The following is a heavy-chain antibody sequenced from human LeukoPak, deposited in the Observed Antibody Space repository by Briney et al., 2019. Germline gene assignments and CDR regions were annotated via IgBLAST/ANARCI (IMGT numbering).Heavy chain of an antibody. CDR3: ARDGRAGYY. CDR2: IYHSGST. J-gene: IGHJ4*02. D-gene: IGHD3-10*01. V-gene: IGHV4-30-2*01. CDR1: GFTFSSYA. Sequence: LRLSCAASGFTFSSYAMSWIRQPPGKGLEWIGYIYHSGSTYYNPSLKSRVTISVDRSKNQFSLKLSSVTAADTAVYYCARDGRAGYYWGQGTLVTVSS.